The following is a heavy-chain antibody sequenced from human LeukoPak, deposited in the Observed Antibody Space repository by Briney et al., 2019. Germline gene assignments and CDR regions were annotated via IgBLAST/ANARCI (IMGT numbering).Heavy chain of an antibody. CDR2: ISGSGGST. D-gene: IGHD1-26*01. CDR3: AKALYGSYYV. J-gene: IGHJ4*02. V-gene: IGHV3-23*01. CDR1: GFTFSSYA. Sequence: PGGSLRLSCAASGFTFSSYAMSWVRQAPGKGLEWVSAISGSGGSTYYADSVKGRFTISRDDTKNTLYLQMNSPRAEDTAVYYCAKALYGSYYVWGQGTLVTVSS.